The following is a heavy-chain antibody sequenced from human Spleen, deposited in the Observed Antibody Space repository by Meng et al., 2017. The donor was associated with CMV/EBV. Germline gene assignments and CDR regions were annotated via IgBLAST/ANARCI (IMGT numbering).Heavy chain of an antibody. CDR1: GYTFTSYD. CDR2: MNPNSGNI. J-gene: IGHJ4*02. Sequence: ASVKVSCKASGYTFTSYDINWVRQATGQGLEWMGWMNPNSGNIGYAQKFQGRVTITRNTSISTAYMELSSLRSEDTAVYYCARGRGYDFVWGSFRSMPDYWGQGTLVTVSS. CDR3: ARGRGYDFVWGSFRSMPDY. V-gene: IGHV1-8*01. D-gene: IGHD3-16*02.